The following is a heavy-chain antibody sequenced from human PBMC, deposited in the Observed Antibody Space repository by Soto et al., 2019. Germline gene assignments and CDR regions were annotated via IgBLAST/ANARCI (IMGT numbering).Heavy chain of an antibody. CDR2: VYYDGST. CDR3: VSYDRQSGRYSLDY. D-gene: IGHD3-10*01. Sequence: XXTLYLPFTVSGDSINYYYWRWILQAPGKGLEWIGYVYYDGSTKYNPSLESRVTMSIDTSKNQFSLKLSSVIDADTAVYYCVSYDRQSGRYSLDYWGQGTLVTVSS. V-gene: IGHV4-59*01. CDR1: GDSINYYY. J-gene: IGHJ4*02.